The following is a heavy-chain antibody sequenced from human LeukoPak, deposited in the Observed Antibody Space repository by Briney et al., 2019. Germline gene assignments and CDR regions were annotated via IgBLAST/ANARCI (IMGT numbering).Heavy chain of an antibody. CDR3: ARDANYDSSGYTPFDY. D-gene: IGHD3-22*01. V-gene: IGHV1-18*01. CDR1: GYSFTSYG. CDR2: ISAYNGNT. J-gene: IGHJ4*02. Sequence: ASVKVSRKASGYSFTSYGISWVRQAPGQGLEWMGWISAYNGNTNYAQKLQGRVTMTTDTSTSTAYMELRSLRSDDTAVYYCARDANYDSSGYTPFDYWGQGTLVTVSS.